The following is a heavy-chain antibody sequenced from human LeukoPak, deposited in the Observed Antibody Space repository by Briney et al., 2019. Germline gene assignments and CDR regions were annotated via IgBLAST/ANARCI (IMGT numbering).Heavy chain of an antibody. Sequence: GRSLRLSCAASGFTFSSYAMHWVRQAPGKGLEWVAVISYDGSNKYYADSVKGRFTISRDNSKNTLYLQMNSLRAEDTAVYYCARELKLVRYHDAFDIWGQGTMVSVSS. CDR2: ISYDGSNK. CDR1: GFTFSSYA. CDR3: ARELKLVRYHDAFDI. V-gene: IGHV3-30*04. D-gene: IGHD6-13*01. J-gene: IGHJ3*02.